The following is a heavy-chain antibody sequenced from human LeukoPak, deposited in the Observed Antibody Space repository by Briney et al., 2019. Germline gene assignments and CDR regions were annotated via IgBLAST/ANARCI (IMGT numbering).Heavy chain of an antibody. Sequence: SETLSLTCSVSGGSISTYDGSSIRQPPGKGLEWIGYIYYSGSTNYNPSLKSRVTISLDTSKSQFSLKLTSVTAADTAVYYCARAPIPYDRCCTDYLFDPWGQGTLVTVAS. J-gene: IGHJ5*02. CDR2: IYYSGST. D-gene: IGHD2-8*02. V-gene: IGHV4-59*01. CDR3: ARAPIPYDRCCTDYLFDP. CDR1: GGSISTYD.